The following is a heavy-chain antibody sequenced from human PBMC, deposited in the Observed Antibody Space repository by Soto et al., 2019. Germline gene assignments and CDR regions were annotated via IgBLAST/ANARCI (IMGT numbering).Heavy chain of an antibody. CDR2: IGTAGDT. D-gene: IGHD6-13*01. CDR3: ARGKTGIAAQSKRSGFDP. V-gene: IGHV3-13*01. Sequence: EVQLVESGGGLVQPGGSLRLSCAASGFTFSSYDMHWVRQATGKGLEWVSAIGTAGDTYYPGSVKGRFTISRENAKNSLYLQMNSLRAEDTAVYYCARGKTGIAAQSKRSGFDPWVQGTLVTVSS. CDR1: GFTFSSYD. J-gene: IGHJ5*02.